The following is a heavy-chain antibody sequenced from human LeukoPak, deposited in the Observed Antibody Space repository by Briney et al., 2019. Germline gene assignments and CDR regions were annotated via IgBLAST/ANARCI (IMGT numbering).Heavy chain of an antibody. CDR1: GFTFSSYW. CDR3: ARVGYDFWSGFPLYYFDY. D-gene: IGHD3-3*01. J-gene: IGHJ4*02. Sequence: PGGSLRLSCAASGFTFSSYWMSWVRQAPGKGLEWVANIKQDGSEKYYVDSVKGRFTISRDNAKNSLYLQMNSLRAEDTAVYYCARVGYDFWSGFPLYYFDYWGQGTLVTVSS. CDR2: IKQDGSEK. V-gene: IGHV3-7*01.